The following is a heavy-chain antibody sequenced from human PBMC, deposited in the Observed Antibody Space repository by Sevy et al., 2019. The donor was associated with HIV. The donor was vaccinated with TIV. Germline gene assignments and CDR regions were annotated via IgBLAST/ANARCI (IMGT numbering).Heavy chain of an antibody. CDR1: GGSFSGYY. D-gene: IGHD5-18*01. CDR2: INHSGST. Sequence: SETLSLSCAVYGGSFSGYYWSWIRQSPGKGLEWIGEINHSGSTNYNPSLKSRVTISVDTSKNQFSLKLSSVTAADTAVYYCARGGDTTMVTLDYWGQGTLVTVSS. CDR3: ARGGDTTMVTLDY. V-gene: IGHV4-34*01. J-gene: IGHJ4*02.